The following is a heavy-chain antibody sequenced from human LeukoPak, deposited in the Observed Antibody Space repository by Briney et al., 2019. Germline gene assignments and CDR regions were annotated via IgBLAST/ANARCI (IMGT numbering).Heavy chain of an antibody. Sequence: PSVTLSRTCTVSAGSISSGGCYWSWIRQHPGKSLEWIGYIDYSESTQYIPCLKSRVTISVDTSKNQFSLKMSSVTAADTAVYYCARDTYYYASGSSSGRYYYYMDVWGKGTTVTVSS. D-gene: IGHD3-10*01. CDR1: AGSISSGGCY. CDR2: IDYSEST. V-gene: IGHV4-31*03. CDR3: ARDTYYYASGSSSGRYYYYMDV. J-gene: IGHJ6*03.